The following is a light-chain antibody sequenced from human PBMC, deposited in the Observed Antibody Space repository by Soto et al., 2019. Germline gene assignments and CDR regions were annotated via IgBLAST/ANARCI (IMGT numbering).Light chain of an antibody. CDR1: QSVSSK. CDR2: GAS. Sequence: IVLRESRGTLSVTPGERETLSCRASQSVSSKLAWYQQKPGQAPRLLFYGASTGATGIPASFSGSGSETEFTLSISSLQSEDFAVYYCQQYNNWPGTFGQGTKV. CDR3: QQYNNWPGT. J-gene: IGKJ1*01. V-gene: IGKV3-15*01.